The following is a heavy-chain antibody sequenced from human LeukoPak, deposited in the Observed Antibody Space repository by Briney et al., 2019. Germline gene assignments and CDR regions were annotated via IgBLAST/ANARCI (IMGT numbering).Heavy chain of an antibody. CDR1: GFTFSNYC. Sequence: PGGSLRLSCAASGFTFSNYCMNWVRQAPGKGLEWVSYISSSSHMIYYADSVKGRFTISRDNAKNSLYLQMNSLRAEDTAVYYCARDIVATTIRKASFGYWGQGTLVTVPS. D-gene: IGHD3-9*01. CDR3: ARDIVATTIRKASFGY. CDR2: ISSSSHMI. V-gene: IGHV3-48*01. J-gene: IGHJ4*02.